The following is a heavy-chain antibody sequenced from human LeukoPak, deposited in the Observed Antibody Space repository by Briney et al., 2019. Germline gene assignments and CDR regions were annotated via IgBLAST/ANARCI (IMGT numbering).Heavy chain of an antibody. D-gene: IGHD6-13*01. Sequence: GGSLRLSCAASGFTFSTYGMHWVRQAPGKGLEWVAVISYDGSNKYYADSVRGRFTISRDNSKNTLYLQMNSLRAEDTAVYYCAKSGTRSSWSPRVKTYLDYWGQGTLVTVSS. V-gene: IGHV3-30*18. J-gene: IGHJ4*02. CDR2: ISYDGSNK. CDR3: AKSGTRSSWSPRVKTYLDY. CDR1: GFTFSTYG.